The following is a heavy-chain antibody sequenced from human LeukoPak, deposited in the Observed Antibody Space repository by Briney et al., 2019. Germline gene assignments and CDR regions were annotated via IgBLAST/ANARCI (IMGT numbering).Heavy chain of an antibody. J-gene: IGHJ4*02. Sequence: WASVKVSCKASGYTFTSYGITWVRQAPGQGLEWMGWIGAYNGNTNYAQKLQGRVTVTTDTSTSTAYMELRSLSSDDAAVYYCARGLPYYYDSSGYSAAYYFDYWGQGTLVTVSS. V-gene: IGHV1-18*01. CDR2: IGAYNGNT. CDR3: ARGLPYYYDSSGYSAAYYFDY. CDR1: GYTFTSYG. D-gene: IGHD3-22*01.